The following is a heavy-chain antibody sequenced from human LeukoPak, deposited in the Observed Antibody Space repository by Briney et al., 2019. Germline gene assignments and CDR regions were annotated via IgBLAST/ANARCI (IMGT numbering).Heavy chain of an antibody. V-gene: IGHV3-7*04. D-gene: IGHD3-10*01. CDR2: IKQDGSEK. J-gene: IGHJ4*02. CDR1: GFTFSSYS. Sequence: GGSLRLSCAASGFTFSSYSMSWVHQAPGKGLEWVANIKQDGSEKYYVDSVKGRFTISRDNAKNSLYLQMNSLRVEDTAVYYCARDHYYGSGSYPLYWGQGALVTVSS. CDR3: ARDHYYGSGSYPLY.